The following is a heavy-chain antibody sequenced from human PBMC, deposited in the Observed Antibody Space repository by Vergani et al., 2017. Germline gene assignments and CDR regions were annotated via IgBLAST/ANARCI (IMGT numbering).Heavy chain of an antibody. CDR3: ARGIAAAGTRYYYDYYMDV. D-gene: IGHD6-13*01. CDR2: INPSGGST. Sequence: QVQLVQSGAEVKKPGASVKVSCKASGYTFTSYYMHWVRQAPGQGLEWMGIINPSGGSTSYAQKFQGRVTMTRDTSTSTVYMELSSLRSEDTAVYYCARGIAAAGTRYYYDYYMDVWGKGTTVTVSS. CDR1: GYTFTSYY. V-gene: IGHV1-46*03. J-gene: IGHJ6*03.